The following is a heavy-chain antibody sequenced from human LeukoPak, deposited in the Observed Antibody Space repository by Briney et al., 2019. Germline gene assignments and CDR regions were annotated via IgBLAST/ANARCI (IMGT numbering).Heavy chain of an antibody. V-gene: IGHV3-23*01. J-gene: IGHJ4*02. CDR2: ISGSGGST. D-gene: IGHD6-19*01. Sequence: PGGSLRLSCAASGFTFSSYAMSWVRQAPGKGLEWVSAISGSGGSTYYADSVKGRFTISRDNAKNSLYLQMNSLRAEDTAVYYCARAGPLYSSGWYDYWGQGTLVTVSS. CDR1: GFTFSSYA. CDR3: ARAGPLYSSGWYDY.